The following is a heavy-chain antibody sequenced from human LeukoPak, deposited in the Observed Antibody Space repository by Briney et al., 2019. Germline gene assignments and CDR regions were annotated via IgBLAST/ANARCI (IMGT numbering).Heavy chain of an antibody. Sequence: SETLSLTCAVYGWSFSGYYWSWIRQPAGKGLEWIGRIYTSGSTNYNPSLKSRVTISVDTSKTQFSLKLSSVTAADTAVYYCAGERGEEYSSGWYKTNYFYNWGQGIRVTVSS. CDR3: AGERGEEYSSGWYKTNYFYN. J-gene: IGHJ4*02. CDR2: IYTSGST. V-gene: IGHV4-59*10. CDR1: GWSFSGYY. D-gene: IGHD6-19*01.